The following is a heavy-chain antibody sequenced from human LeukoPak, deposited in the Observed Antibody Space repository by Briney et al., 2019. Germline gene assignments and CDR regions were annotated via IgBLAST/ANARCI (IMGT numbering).Heavy chain of an antibody. V-gene: IGHV4-38-2*01. D-gene: IGHD6-19*01. CDR3: ARNSSGHYFDY. CDR1: GYSIISDYY. Sequence: SETLSLTCAVSGYSIISDYYWGWIRQHPGKGLEWIGSNYHSGSTHYNPSLKSRVTMSVDTSKNQFSLKLSSVTAADGAVYYCARNSSGHYFDYWGQGTLVTVSS. CDR2: NYHSGST. J-gene: IGHJ4*02.